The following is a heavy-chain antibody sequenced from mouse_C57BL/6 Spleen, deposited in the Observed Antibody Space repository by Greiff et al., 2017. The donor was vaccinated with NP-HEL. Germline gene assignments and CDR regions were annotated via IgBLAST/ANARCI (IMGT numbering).Heavy chain of an antibody. CDR3: ARDYYGSRGYFDV. CDR2: IHPNSGST. V-gene: IGHV1-64*01. CDR1: GYTFTSYW. J-gene: IGHJ1*03. D-gene: IGHD1-1*01. Sequence: QVQLKQPGAELVKPGASVKLSCKASGYTFTSYWMHWVKQRPGQGLEWIGMIHPNSGSTNYNEKFKSKATLTVDKSSSTAYMQLSSLTSEDSAVYYCARDYYGSRGYFDVWGTGTTVTVSS.